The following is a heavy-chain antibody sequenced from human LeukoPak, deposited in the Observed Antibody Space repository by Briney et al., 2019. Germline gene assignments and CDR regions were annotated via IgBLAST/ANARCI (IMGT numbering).Heavy chain of an antibody. V-gene: IGHV3-9*01. CDR2: ISWNSGSI. CDR3: AREYSGYDGDAFDM. CDR1: GFTFDDYA. J-gene: IGHJ3*02. Sequence: PGRSLRLSCAASGFTFDDYAMHWVRQAPGKGLEWVSGISWNSGSIGYADSVKGRFTISRDNARNSLYLQMNSLRAEDTAVYYCAREYSGYDGDAFDMWGQGTMVTVSS. D-gene: IGHD5-12*01.